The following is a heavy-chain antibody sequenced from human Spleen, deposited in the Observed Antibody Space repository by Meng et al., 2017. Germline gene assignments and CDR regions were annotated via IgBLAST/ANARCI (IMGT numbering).Heavy chain of an antibody. CDR1: GGSISNYY. D-gene: IGHD2-15*01. J-gene: IGHJ3*01. V-gene: IGHV4-4*07. CDR2: IYTSGAT. CDR3: ARERSDCSSGSCYLSAFDV. Sequence: SETLSLTCTVSGGSISNYYWSWIRQPAGQGLEWIGRIYTSGATNYSPSLKSRITVSADPSKNQISLKLSSVTAADTAVYYCARERSDCSSGSCYLSAFDVWGQGTMVTVSS.